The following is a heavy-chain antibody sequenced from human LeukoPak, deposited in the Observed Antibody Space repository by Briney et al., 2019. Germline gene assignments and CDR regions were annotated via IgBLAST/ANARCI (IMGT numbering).Heavy chain of an antibody. Sequence: SVKVSCKASGGTFSSYAISWVRQAPGQGLEWMGGIIPIFGTADYAQKFQGRVTITADESTSTAYMELSSLSSEDTAVYYCARVGYSSGWYSAPLDYWGQGTLVTVSS. CDR1: GGTFSSYA. D-gene: IGHD6-19*01. V-gene: IGHV1-69*13. CDR2: IIPIFGTA. J-gene: IGHJ4*02. CDR3: ARVGYSSGWYSAPLDY.